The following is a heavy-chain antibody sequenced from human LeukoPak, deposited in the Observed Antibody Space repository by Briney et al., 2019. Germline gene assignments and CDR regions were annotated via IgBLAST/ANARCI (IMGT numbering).Heavy chain of an antibody. CDR3: AKGYYYDSSGYYHGADAFDI. Sequence: PGGSLRLSCAASGSTFSSYAMSWVRQAPGKGLEWVSGISGSDGSTYYADSVKGRFTISRDNSKNTLYLQMNSLRAEDTAVYYCAKGYYYDSSGYYHGADAFDIWGQGTMVTVSS. CDR2: ISGSDGST. D-gene: IGHD3-22*01. J-gene: IGHJ3*02. V-gene: IGHV3-23*01. CDR1: GSTFSSYA.